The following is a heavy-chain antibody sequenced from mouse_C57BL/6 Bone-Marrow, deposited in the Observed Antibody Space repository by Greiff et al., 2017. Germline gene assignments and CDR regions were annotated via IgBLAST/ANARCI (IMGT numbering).Heavy chain of an antibody. CDR1: GFTFTDYY. Sequence: EVKVEESGGGLVQPGGSLSLSCAASGFTFTDYYMSWVRQPPGKALEWLGFIRNKANGYTTEYSASVKGRFTISRDNSQSILYLQMNALRAEDSATYYCARYYSNNYYAMDYWGQGTSVTVSS. D-gene: IGHD2-5*01. J-gene: IGHJ4*01. CDR3: ARYYSNNYYAMDY. V-gene: IGHV7-3*01. CDR2: IRNKANGYTT.